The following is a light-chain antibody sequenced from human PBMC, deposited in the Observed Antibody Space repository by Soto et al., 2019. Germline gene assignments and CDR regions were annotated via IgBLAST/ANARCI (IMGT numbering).Light chain of an antibody. CDR2: EVS. V-gene: IGLV2-14*01. CDR1: SSDFGGYNY. J-gene: IGLJ2*01. Sequence: QSVLTQPASVSGSPGQSITISCTGTSSDFGGYNYVSWYQQHPGKAPKLVIYEVSNRPSGVSNRFSGSKSGNTASLTISGLQAEDEADYYCSSYTTSTTRIIFGGGTKLTVL. CDR3: SSYTTSTTRII.